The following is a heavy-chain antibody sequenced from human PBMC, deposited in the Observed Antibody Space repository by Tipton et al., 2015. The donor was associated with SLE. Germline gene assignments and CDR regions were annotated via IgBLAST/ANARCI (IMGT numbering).Heavy chain of an antibody. CDR3: ARGQQLVIYFDY. D-gene: IGHD6-13*01. V-gene: IGHV4-31*03. Sequence: TLSLTCTVSGGSISSGGYYWSWIRQHPGKGLEWIGYIYYSGSTYYNPSLKSRVTISVDTSKNQFSLKLSSATAADTAVYYCARGQQLVIYFDYWGQGTLVTVSS. CDR1: GGSISSGGYY. J-gene: IGHJ4*02. CDR2: IYYSGST.